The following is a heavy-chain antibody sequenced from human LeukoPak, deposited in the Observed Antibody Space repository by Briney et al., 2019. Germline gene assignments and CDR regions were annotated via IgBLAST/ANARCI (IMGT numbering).Heavy chain of an antibody. CDR2: INHSGST. D-gene: IGHD4-11*01. V-gene: IGHV4-34*01. J-gene: IGHJ4*02. CDR3: ARAEINDYSRY. CDR1: GGSFSGYY. Sequence: SETLSLTCAVYGGSFSGYYWSWIRQPPGKGLEWIGEINHSGSTNYNPSLKSRVTISVDTSKNQFSLKLTSVTAADTALYYCARAEINDYSRYWGQGIPVIVSS.